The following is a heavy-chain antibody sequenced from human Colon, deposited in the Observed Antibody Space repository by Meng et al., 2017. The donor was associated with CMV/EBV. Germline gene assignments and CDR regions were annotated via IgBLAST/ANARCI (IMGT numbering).Heavy chain of an antibody. Sequence: GESLKISCATSGFTFTNYGMHWVRQAPGKGLEWVAFTRYDGNNEDYADSVRGRFTISRDNSRNTVDLQMNSLRGEDTAVYYCAKGRYVFGGRNGMDVWGQGTTVTVSS. CDR2: TRYDGNNE. J-gene: IGHJ6*02. V-gene: IGHV3-30*02. D-gene: IGHD3-16*01. CDR1: GFTFTNYG. CDR3: AKGRYVFGGRNGMDV.